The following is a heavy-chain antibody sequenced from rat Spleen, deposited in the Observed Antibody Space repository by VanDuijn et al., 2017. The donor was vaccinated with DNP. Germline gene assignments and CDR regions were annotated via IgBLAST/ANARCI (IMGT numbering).Heavy chain of an antibody. Sequence: EVQLVESGGGLVQPGRSLTLFCAASGFTFSDYYMAWIRQAPTKGLEWVAYIRYDGGTTKYGDSVKGRFTISRDNAKNTLYLQMNSLRSEDMATYYCVRWNSGHFDYWGQGVMVPVSS. V-gene: IGHV5-22*01. CDR3: VRWNSGHFDY. CDR2: IRYDGGTT. D-gene: IGHD4-3*01. J-gene: IGHJ2*01. CDR1: GFTFSDYY.